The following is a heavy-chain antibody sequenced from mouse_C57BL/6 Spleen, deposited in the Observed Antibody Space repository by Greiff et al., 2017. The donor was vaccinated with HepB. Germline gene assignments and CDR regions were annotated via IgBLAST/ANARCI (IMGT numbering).Heavy chain of an antibody. D-gene: IGHD2-2*01. CDR2: INYDGSST. Sequence: EVQVVESEGGLVQPGSSMKLSCTASGFTFSDYYMAWVRQVPEKGLEWVANINYDGSSTYYLDSLKSRFIISRDNAKNILYLQMSSLKSEDTATYYCAREMVTGYFDVWGTGTTVTVSS. J-gene: IGHJ1*03. CDR3: AREMVTGYFDV. V-gene: IGHV5-16*01. CDR1: GFTFSDYY.